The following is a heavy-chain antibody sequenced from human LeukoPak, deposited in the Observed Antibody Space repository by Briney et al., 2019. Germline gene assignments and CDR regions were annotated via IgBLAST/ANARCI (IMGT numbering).Heavy chain of an antibody. D-gene: IGHD4-17*01. J-gene: IGHJ4*02. V-gene: IGHV3-74*01. CDR3: ARVFDGVGFDY. CDR1: GFTFSSYS. Sequence: GGSLRLSCAASGFTFSSYSMNWVRQAPGKGLVWVSRINSDGIDTSYADSVKGRFSISRDNAKNTLYLQMNSLRAEDTAVYYCARVFDGVGFDYWGQGALVTVSS. CDR2: INSDGIDT.